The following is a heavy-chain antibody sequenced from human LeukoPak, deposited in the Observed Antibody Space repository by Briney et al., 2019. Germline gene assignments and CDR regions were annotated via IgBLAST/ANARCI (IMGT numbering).Heavy chain of an antibody. D-gene: IGHD3-22*01. CDR2: ISYDGSDK. CDR3: AKEDVVVITIRYFQH. CDR1: GFTSSSYG. J-gene: IGHJ1*01. Sequence: GRSLRLSCAASGFTSSSYGMHWVRQAPGKGLEWVAVISYDGSDKYYADSVKGRFTISRDNSKNTLYLQMNSLRTEDTAIYYCAKEDVVVITIRYFQHWGQGTLVTVSS. V-gene: IGHV3-30*18.